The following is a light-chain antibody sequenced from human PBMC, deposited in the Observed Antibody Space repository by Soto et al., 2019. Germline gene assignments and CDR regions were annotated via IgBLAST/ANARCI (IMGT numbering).Light chain of an antibody. CDR2: EVR. J-gene: IGLJ1*01. CDR3: SSYTSTSSYV. CDR1: SSDIGGFDF. Sequence: QSALTQPASVSGSPGQSITISCTGTSSDIGGFDFVAWYQQQPGKAPKLLIYEVRNRPSGVSHRFSGSKSGDTASLTIFGLQAEDEGDYYCSSYTSTSSYVFGTGTKVP. V-gene: IGLV2-14*01.